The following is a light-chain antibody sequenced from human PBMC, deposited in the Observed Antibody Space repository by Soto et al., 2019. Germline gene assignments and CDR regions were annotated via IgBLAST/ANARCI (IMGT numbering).Light chain of an antibody. CDR3: QLNST. Sequence: SQMTQSPSSLFASVADRVTITCRASQTISSYSNWYQQQPGKAPKLLIYATASLQSGVPSRFTGSRSGTDFSLTISSLQPEDFATYYCQLNSTFGPGTKVDIK. V-gene: IGKV1-39*01. CDR2: ATA. CDR1: QTISSY. J-gene: IGKJ1*01.